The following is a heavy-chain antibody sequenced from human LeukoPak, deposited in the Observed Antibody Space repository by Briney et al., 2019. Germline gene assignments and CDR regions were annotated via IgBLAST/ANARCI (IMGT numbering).Heavy chain of an antibody. V-gene: IGHV4-4*09. J-gene: IGHJ5*02. CDR1: GGSISTYS. Sequence: SETLSLTCTVSGGSISTYSWNWIRQPPGKGLEWIGRIYTSRTTNYNPSLGSRVTISVDTSINQLSLKLSSVTAADTAVYYCARRVQEARSIGSANWLDPWGQGILVTVSS. CDR3: ARRVQEARSIGSANWLDP. CDR2: IYTSRTT. D-gene: IGHD3-10*01.